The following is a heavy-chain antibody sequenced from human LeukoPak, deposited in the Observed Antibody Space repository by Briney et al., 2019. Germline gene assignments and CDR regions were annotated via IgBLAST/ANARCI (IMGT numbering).Heavy chain of an antibody. CDR2: IYPRDGST. Sequence: ASVKVSCKASGYTFTSNYIHWVRQAPGQGLEWMGMIYPRDGSTSYAQKFQGRVTMTRNTSISTASMELSSLRSEDTAVYYCAILFRGRIAVVGNYWGQGTLVTVSS. J-gene: IGHJ4*02. V-gene: IGHV1-46*01. CDR3: AILFRGRIAVVGNY. D-gene: IGHD6-19*01. CDR1: GYTFTSNY.